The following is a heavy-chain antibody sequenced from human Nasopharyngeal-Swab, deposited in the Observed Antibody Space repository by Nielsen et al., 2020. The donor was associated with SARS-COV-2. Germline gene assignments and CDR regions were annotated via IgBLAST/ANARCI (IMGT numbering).Heavy chain of an antibody. CDR3: ARVPCSSTSCYVGGYGMDV. CDR1: GFTVSSNY. Sequence: GGSLRLSCAASGFTVSSNYMSWVRQAPGKGLEWVSVIYSGGSTYYADSVKGRFTISRDNSKNTLYLQMNSPRAEDTAVYYCARVPCSSTSCYVGGYGMDVWGQGTTVTVSS. V-gene: IGHV3-53*01. CDR2: IYSGGST. D-gene: IGHD2-2*01. J-gene: IGHJ6*02.